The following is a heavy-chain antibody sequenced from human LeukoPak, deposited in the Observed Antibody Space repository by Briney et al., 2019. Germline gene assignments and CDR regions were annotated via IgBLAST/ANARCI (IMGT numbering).Heavy chain of an antibody. D-gene: IGHD6-19*01. CDR3: ARVAVAGSVGDY. J-gene: IGHJ4*02. CDR2: ISSSGSAT. CDR1: GFTLSDYF. Sequence: PGGSLRLSCAASGFTLSDYFMSWIRQAPGKGLEWVSYISSSGSATYYADSVKGRFTISRDNAKNSLYLQMNSLRAEDTAVYYCARVAVAGSVGDYWGQGTLVTVSS. V-gene: IGHV3-11*01.